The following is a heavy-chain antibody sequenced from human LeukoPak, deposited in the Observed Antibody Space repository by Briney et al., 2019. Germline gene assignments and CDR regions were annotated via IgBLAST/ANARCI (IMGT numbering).Heavy chain of an antibody. J-gene: IGHJ4*02. CDR3: ARENDQGFDY. CDR1: GFTFSNYA. D-gene: IGHD3-16*01. CDR2: FGTRSSSI. V-gene: IGHV3-21*01. Sequence: GGSLRLSCAASGFTFSNYAMNWVRQAPGKGLEWVSSFGTRSSSIYYAHSVTGRFIISRDNAKNSLFLQMNSLRAEDTAVYYCARENDQGFDYWGQGTLVTVSS.